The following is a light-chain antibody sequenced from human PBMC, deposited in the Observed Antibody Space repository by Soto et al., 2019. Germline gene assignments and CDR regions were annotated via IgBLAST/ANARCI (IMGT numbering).Light chain of an antibody. CDR2: GAS. V-gene: IGKV3-20*01. J-gene: IGKJ1*01. Sequence: EIVLTQSPGTLSLSPGERATLSCRASQSVSSSYLAWYQQKPGQAPRLLIYGASSRATGIPDRFSGSGSGTDFTLTISRLEPEDFAVYYCHQYASSSETFGQGTKVDIK. CDR3: HQYASSSET. CDR1: QSVSSSY.